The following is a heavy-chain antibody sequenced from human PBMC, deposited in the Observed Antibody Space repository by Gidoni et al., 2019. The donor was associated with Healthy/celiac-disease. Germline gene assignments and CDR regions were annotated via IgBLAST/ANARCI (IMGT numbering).Heavy chain of an antibody. CDR1: GFTFSSYA. Sequence: EVQLVESGGGLVQHGGSLRLSCAASGFTFSSYAMSWVRQAPGKGLEWVSAISGSGGSTYYADSVKGRFTISRDNSKNTLYLQMNSLRAEDTAVYYCAKDPRGSGWYRFLEGAFDIWGQGTMVTVSS. V-gene: IGHV3-23*04. D-gene: IGHD6-19*01. J-gene: IGHJ3*02. CDR3: AKDPRGSGWYRFLEGAFDI. CDR2: ISGSGGST.